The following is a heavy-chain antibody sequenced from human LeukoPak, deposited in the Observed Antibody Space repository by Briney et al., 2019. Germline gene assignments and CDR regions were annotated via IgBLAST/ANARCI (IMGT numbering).Heavy chain of an antibody. CDR1: GGSISSGGYY. D-gene: IGHD4-23*01. CDR3: ARDLVFGGNRGLDY. Sequence: PSETLSLTCAVSGGSISSGGYYWGWIRQPPGKGLEWIGSIYYSGSTYYNPSLKSRVTISVDTSKNQFSLKLSSVTAADTAVYYCARDLVFGGNRGLDYWGQGTLVTVSS. J-gene: IGHJ4*02. CDR2: IYYSGST. V-gene: IGHV4-39*07.